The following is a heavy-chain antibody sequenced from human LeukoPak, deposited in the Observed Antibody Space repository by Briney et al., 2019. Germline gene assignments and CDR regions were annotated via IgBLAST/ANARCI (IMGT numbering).Heavy chain of an antibody. V-gene: IGHV1-69*13. CDR3: ASPLYCSSTSCGFDY. CDR2: IIPIFGTA. Sequence: SVKVSCKASGGTFSSYAISWVRQAPGQGLEWMGGIIPIFGTANYAQKFQGRVTITADESTSTAYMGLSSLRSEDTAVYYCASPLYCSSTSCGFDYWGQGTLVTVSS. J-gene: IGHJ4*02. CDR1: GGTFSSYA. D-gene: IGHD2-2*01.